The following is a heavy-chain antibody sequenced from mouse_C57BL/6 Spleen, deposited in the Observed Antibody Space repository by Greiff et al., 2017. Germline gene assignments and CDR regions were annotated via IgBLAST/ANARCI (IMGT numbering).Heavy chain of an antibody. D-gene: IGHD1-1*01. CDR1: GYTFTSYW. Sequence: QVQLQQPGAELVKPGASVKLSCKASGYTFTSYWMHWVKQRPGQGLEWIGMIHPNSGSTNYNEKFKSKATLTVDKSSSTAYMQLSSLTSEDSAVYYCARDYYGSSYGDFDVWGTGTTVTVSS. CDR2: IHPNSGST. CDR3: ARDYYGSSYGDFDV. V-gene: IGHV1-64*01. J-gene: IGHJ1*03.